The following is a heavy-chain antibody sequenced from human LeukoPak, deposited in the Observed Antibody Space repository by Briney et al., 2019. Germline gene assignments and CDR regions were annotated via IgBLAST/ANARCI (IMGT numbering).Heavy chain of an antibody. Sequence: ASETLSLTCAVYGGSFSDYYRSWIRQPPGKGLEWIGYIYYSGSTYYNPSLESRVTISVDTSKNQFSLKLSSVTAADTAVYYCARGYGSGSSYFDYWGQGTLVTVSS. CDR2: IYYSGST. CDR1: GGSFSDYY. J-gene: IGHJ4*02. CDR3: ARGYGSGSSYFDY. D-gene: IGHD3-10*01. V-gene: IGHV4-30-4*01.